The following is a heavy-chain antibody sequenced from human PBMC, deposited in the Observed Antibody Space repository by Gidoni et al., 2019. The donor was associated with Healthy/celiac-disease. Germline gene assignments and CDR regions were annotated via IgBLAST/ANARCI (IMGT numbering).Heavy chain of an antibody. CDR1: GFTFGYYA. Sequence: EVQLVESGGGLVQPGRSLRLSCTASGFTFGYYAMSWFRQAPGKGLEWVGFIRSKAYGGTTEYAASVKGRFTISRDDSKSIAYLQMNSLKTEDTAVYYCTRDHYDSSGAQAYWGQGTLVTVSS. D-gene: IGHD3-22*01. J-gene: IGHJ4*02. CDR2: IRSKAYGGTT. V-gene: IGHV3-49*03. CDR3: TRDHYDSSGAQAY.